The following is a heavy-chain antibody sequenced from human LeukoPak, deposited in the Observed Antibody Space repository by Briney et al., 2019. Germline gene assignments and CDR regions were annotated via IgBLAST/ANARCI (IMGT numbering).Heavy chain of an antibody. CDR2: IRGSGDIT. D-gene: IGHD3-3*01. J-gene: IGHJ4*02. Sequence: GGSLRLSCAASGFTVSSNYMSWVRQAPGKGLEWVSAIRGSGDITYYADSVKGRFTISRDNSKNTLYLQMNSLRAEDTAVYYCAKEDYDFWSGYARGSPNYWGQGTLVTVSS. CDR3: AKEDYDFWSGYARGSPNY. V-gene: IGHV3-23*01. CDR1: GFTVSSNY.